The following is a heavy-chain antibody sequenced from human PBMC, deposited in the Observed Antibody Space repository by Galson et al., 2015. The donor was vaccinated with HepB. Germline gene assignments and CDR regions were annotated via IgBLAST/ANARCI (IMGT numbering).Heavy chain of an antibody. CDR3: ARGMSCSTISCYEMDY. J-gene: IGHJ4*02. CDR2: IHGSGGT. Sequence: TLSLTCTVSGGSISSGGYYWTWIRQHPGKGLEWIGYIHGSGGTHYNPSLKGRVTISLDTSNNQFSLELNSVSAADTAVYYCARGMSCSTISCYEMDYWGQGTLVTVSS. CDR1: GGSISSGGYY. V-gene: IGHV4-31*03. D-gene: IGHD2-2*01.